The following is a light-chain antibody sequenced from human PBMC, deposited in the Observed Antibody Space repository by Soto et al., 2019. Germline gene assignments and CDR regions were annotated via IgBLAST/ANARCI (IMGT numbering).Light chain of an antibody. V-gene: IGKV1-5*01. CDR2: DAS. CDR1: QSISSW. CDR3: QQHSTYPWT. J-gene: IGKJ1*01. Sequence: DIQMTQSPSTLSASVGDRVTITCRASQSISSWLAWYQQKPGKAPKVLIFDASSLESGVPSRFSGSGSATEFTLTISSLQPDDFATYYRQQHSTYPWTFGQGTKVDIK.